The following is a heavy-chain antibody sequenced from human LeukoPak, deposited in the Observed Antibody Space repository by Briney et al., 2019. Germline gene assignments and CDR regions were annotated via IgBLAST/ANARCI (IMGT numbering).Heavy chain of an antibody. V-gene: IGHV1-24*01. CDR2: FDPEDGET. Sequence: ASVKVSCKVSGYTLTELSMHWLRQAPGKGLEWMGGFDPEDGETIYAQKFQGRVTMTEDTSTDTAYMELSSLRSEDTAVYYCATSGYLVLSRLAFDIWGQGTMVTVSS. J-gene: IGHJ3*02. CDR1: GYTLTELS. CDR3: ATSGYLVLSRLAFDI. D-gene: IGHD3-10*01.